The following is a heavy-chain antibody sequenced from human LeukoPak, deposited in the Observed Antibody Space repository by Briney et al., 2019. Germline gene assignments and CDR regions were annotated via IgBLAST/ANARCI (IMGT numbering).Heavy chain of an antibody. V-gene: IGHV3-30*18. CDR1: GFTFSSYG. Sequence: PGGSLRLSCTASGFTFSSYGIHWVRQAPGKGLEWVAVISYDGSGKHYADSVKGRFTISRDNPKSTLFLQMNSLRPEDTAVYYCAKGGRWLQFYYFDYWGQGTLVTVSS. J-gene: IGHJ4*02. CDR3: AKGGRWLQFYYFDY. D-gene: IGHD5-24*01. CDR2: ISYDGSGK.